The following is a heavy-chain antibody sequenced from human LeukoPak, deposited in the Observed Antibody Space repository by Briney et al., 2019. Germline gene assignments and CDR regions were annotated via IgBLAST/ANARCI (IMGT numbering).Heavy chain of an antibody. Sequence: GGSLRLSCAASGFTFSSYSMNWVRQAPGKGLEWVSYISSSSSTIYYADSVKGRFTISRDNAKNSLYLQMNSLRAEDTAVYYCARVGIAVAGSLDYWGQGTLVTVSS. CDR2: ISSSSSTI. J-gene: IGHJ4*02. V-gene: IGHV3-48*04. D-gene: IGHD6-19*01. CDR1: GFTFSSYS. CDR3: ARVGIAVAGSLDY.